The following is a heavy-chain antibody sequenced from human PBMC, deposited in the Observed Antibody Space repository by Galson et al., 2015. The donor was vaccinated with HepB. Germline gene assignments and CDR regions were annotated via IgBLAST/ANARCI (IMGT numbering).Heavy chain of an antibody. Sequence: LRLSCAASGFTFSPIWMSWVRQAPGKGLEWVANIKGDGSEEYYVDSVKGRFTISRDNARNSLYLQMNSLTAEDTALYYCARDWNWGLDYWGQGTLVTVSS. CDR2: IKGDGSEE. D-gene: IGHD7-27*01. CDR3: ARDWNWGLDY. CDR1: GFTFSPIW. V-gene: IGHV3-7*03. J-gene: IGHJ4*02.